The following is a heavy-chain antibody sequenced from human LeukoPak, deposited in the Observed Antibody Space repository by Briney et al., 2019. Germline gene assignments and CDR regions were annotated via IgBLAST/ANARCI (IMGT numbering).Heavy chain of an antibody. V-gene: IGHV4-59*08. CDR3: ATFYTDYYDSSGYSGFDY. J-gene: IGHJ4*02. CDR2: IYYSGST. Sequence: SETLSLTCTVSGGSISRYYWSWIRQPPGKGLEWIGYIYYSGSTNYNPSLKSRVTISVDTSKSQFSLKLSSVTAADTAVYYCATFYTDYYDSSGYSGFDYWGQGALVTVSS. CDR1: GGSISRYY. D-gene: IGHD3-22*01.